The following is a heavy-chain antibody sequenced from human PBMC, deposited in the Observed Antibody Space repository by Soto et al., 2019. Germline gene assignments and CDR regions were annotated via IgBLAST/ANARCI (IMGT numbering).Heavy chain of an antibody. CDR1: GFSLSTTGVG. J-gene: IGHJ3*02. CDR3: AHFVYGGRDAFDI. Sequence: QITLKESGPTLVKPTQTLTLTCTFSGFSLSTTGVGVGWIRQPPAKAPEWLALLYWDDERRYSPSLKSRLSIASDTSKNQVVLRMTNVDPADTATYFCAHFVYGGRDAFDIWGQGTLVSVSS. CDR2: LYWDDER. D-gene: IGHD4-17*01. V-gene: IGHV2-5*02.